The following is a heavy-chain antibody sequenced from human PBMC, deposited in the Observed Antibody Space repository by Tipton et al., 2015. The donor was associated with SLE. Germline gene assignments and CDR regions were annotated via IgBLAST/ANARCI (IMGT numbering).Heavy chain of an antibody. CDR3: ARGPPTSRFFIWFGELFNPYFDY. D-gene: IGHD3-10*01. CDR2: IYTSGST. Sequence: TLSLTCTVSGGSISSYYWSWIRQPAGKGLEWIGRIYTSGSTNYNPSLKSRVTMSVDTSKNQFSLKLSSVTAEDTAVYYCARGPPTSRFFIWFGELFNPYFDYWGQGTLVTVSS. J-gene: IGHJ4*02. CDR1: GGSISSYY. V-gene: IGHV4-4*07.